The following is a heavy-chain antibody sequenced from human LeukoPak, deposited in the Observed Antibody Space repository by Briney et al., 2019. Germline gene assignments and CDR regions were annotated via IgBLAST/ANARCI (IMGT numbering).Heavy chain of an antibody. CDR2: IYYSGST. CDR1: GGSISSSSYY. Sequence: PSETLSLTCTVSGGSISSSSYYWGWIRQPPGKGLEWIGSIYYSGSTYYNPSLKSRVTISVDTSKNQFSLKLSSVTAADTAVYYCARGPDSRMVVAYFDYWGQGTLVTVSS. J-gene: IGHJ4*02. V-gene: IGHV4-39*07. D-gene: IGHD2-15*01. CDR3: ARGPDSRMVVAYFDY.